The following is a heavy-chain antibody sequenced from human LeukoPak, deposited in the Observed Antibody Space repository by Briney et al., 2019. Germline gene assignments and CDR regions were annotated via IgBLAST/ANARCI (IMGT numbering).Heavy chain of an antibody. Sequence: EASVKVSCKASGYTFTIYGISWVRQAPGQGLEWMGWISAYNGNTNYAQKLQGRVTMTTHTSTSTAYMELRSLRSDDTAVYYCARGSLGTHYYDSSGYGDWGQGTLVTVSS. CDR2: ISAYNGNT. CDR3: ARGSLGTHYYDSSGYGD. J-gene: IGHJ4*02. CDR1: GYTFTIYG. D-gene: IGHD3-22*01. V-gene: IGHV1-18*01.